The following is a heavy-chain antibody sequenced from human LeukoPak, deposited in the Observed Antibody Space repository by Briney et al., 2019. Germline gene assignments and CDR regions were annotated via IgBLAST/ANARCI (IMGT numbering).Heavy chain of an antibody. V-gene: IGHV1-2*02. CDR1: GYILTELS. CDR3: ARPLRVTMIRGAAFRASSDFDP. CDR2: INPNTGGT. Sequence: GASVKVSCKVSGYILTELSMHWVRQAPGQGLEWMGWINPNTGGTKYAQRFQDRVTMTRDTSISTAYMEVSRLRYDDTAVYYCARPLRVTMIRGAAFRASSDFDPWGQGTLVTVSS. J-gene: IGHJ5*02. D-gene: IGHD3-10*01.